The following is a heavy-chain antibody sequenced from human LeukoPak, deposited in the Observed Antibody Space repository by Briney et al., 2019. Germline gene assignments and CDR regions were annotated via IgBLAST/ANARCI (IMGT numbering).Heavy chain of an antibody. CDR1: GGSLTGYS. CDR3: VRGPYGSSISNWFDP. V-gene: IGHV4-59*01. J-gene: IGHJ5*02. D-gene: IGHD3-10*01. Sequence: PSETLSLTCSVSGGSLTGYSWSWIRQTPGKGLEWIGYIYYNGDTHYNPSLNSRLSMSVDTPNKQFSLNLRSVTAADTAVYYCVRGPYGSSISNWFDPWGQGLLVTVSS. CDR2: IYYNGDT.